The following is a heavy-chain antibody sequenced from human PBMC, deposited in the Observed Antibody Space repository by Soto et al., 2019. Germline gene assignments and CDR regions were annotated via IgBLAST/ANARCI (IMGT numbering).Heavy chain of an antibody. D-gene: IGHD2-8*01. CDR1: GFTFSSFG. V-gene: IGHV3-21*01. CDR2: IRTSSSYI. Sequence: EVQLVESGGGLVKPGGSLRLSCAASGFTFSSFGMSWVRQAPGKGLEWVSSIRTSSSYIYYADSLKGRFTISRDNANNSLYLQMNSLTVGDTAVYFCARSYPAYCTDCVCSMDVWGKGTTVTVSS. CDR3: ARSYPAYCTDCVCSMDV. J-gene: IGHJ6*03.